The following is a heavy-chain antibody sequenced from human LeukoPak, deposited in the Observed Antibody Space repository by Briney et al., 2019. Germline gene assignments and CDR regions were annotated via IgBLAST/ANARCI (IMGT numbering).Heavy chain of an antibody. CDR3: TTASYSSSWYVYYYYMDA. CDR2: IKSKTDGGTT. V-gene: IGHV3-15*01. D-gene: IGHD6-13*01. CDR1: GFTFSNAW. J-gene: IGHJ6*03. Sequence: KSGRSLRLSCAASGFTFSNAWMSWVRQAPGKGLEWVGRIKSKTDGGTTDYAAPVKGRFTISRDDSKNTLYLQMNSLKTEDTAVCYCTTASYSSSWYVYYYYMDAWGKGTTVTVSS.